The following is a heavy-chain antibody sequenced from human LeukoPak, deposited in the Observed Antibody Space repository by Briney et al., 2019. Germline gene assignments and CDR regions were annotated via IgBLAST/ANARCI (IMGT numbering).Heavy chain of an antibody. CDR1: GYTFTSYD. V-gene: IGHV1-8*01. Sequence: ASVTVSCTASGYTFTSYDINWVRQATGQGLEWMGWMNPNSGNTGYAQKFQGRVTMTRNTSISTAYMELSSLRSEDTAVYYCATHSMVRGVTSDYWGQGTLVTVSS. CDR2: MNPNSGNT. J-gene: IGHJ4*02. D-gene: IGHD3-10*01. CDR3: ATHSMVRGVTSDY.